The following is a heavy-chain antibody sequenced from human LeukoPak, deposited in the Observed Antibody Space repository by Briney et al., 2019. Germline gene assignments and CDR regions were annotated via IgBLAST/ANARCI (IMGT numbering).Heavy chain of an antibody. CDR1: GYGFPTYW. Sequence: GESLKISCVGSGYGFPTYWIAWVRQMPGKGLEYMGIIYPGDSDTRYSPSFQGQVTISADKSISTAYLQWSSLKASDTAMYYCARHTGMGVEANFDYWGQGTLVTVSS. D-gene: IGHD2-15*01. J-gene: IGHJ4*02. CDR2: IYPGDSDT. V-gene: IGHV5-51*01. CDR3: ARHTGMGVEANFDY.